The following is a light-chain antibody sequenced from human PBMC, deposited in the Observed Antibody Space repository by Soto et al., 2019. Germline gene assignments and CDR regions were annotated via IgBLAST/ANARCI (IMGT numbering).Light chain of an antibody. V-gene: IGKV3-15*01. CDR1: QNVSGD. CDR2: GAS. J-gene: IGKJ4*01. CDR3: QQYYDWPRT. Sequence: EAVMTQSPATLSLSPGERATLSCRASQNVSGDLAWYQQKPGQAPRLLIYGASTRATGIPDRFSGSGSATEFTLTISGLQSEDFAIFYCQQYYDWPRTFGGGTKVEIK.